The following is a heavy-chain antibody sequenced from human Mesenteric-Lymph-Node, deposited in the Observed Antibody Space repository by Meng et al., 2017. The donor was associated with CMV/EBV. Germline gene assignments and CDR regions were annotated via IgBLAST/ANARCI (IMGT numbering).Heavy chain of an antibody. CDR2: INSDGSST. J-gene: IGHJ6*02. CDR3: AKDDSYYGLDV. V-gene: IGHV3-74*01. Sequence: GESLRLSCAASGFTFSSYWMHWVRQAPGKGLVWVSRINSDGSSTSYADSVKGRFTISRDNAKNTLYLQMNSLRAEDTALYFCAKDDSYYGLDVWGQGTTVTVSS. D-gene: IGHD2-21*01. CDR1: GFTFSSYW.